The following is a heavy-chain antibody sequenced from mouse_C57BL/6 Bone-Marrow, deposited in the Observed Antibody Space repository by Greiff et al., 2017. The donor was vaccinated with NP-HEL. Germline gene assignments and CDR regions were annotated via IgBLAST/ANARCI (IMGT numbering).Heavy chain of an antibody. V-gene: IGHV1-39*01. CDR1: GYSFTDYN. Sequence: VQLQQSGPELVKPGASVKISCKASGYSFTDYNMNWVKQSPGKSLEWIGVINPNSGTTSYNQKFKGKATLTVDQSSSTAYMQLNSLTSEDSAVYYCASATTVESGIIEAMDYWGQGTSVTVSS. D-gene: IGHD1-1*01. J-gene: IGHJ4*01. CDR3: ASATTVESGIIEAMDY. CDR2: INPNSGTT.